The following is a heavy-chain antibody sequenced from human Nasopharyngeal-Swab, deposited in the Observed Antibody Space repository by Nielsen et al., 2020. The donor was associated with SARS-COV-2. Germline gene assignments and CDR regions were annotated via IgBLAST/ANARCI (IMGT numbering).Heavy chain of an antibody. CDR3: ASNPLYCSSTSCYHDAFDI. CDR1: GYTFTGYG. D-gene: IGHD2-2*01. J-gene: IGHJ3*02. CDR2: ISAYNGNT. V-gene: IGHV1-18*01. Sequence: ASVKVSRKASGYTFTGYGISWVRQAPGQGLEWMGWISAYNGNTNYAQKLQGRVTMTTDTSTSTAYMELRSLRSDDTAVYYCASNPLYCSSTSCYHDAFDIWGQGTMVTVSS.